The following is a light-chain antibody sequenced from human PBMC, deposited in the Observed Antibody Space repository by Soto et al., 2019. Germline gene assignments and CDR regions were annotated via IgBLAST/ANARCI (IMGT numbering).Light chain of an antibody. Sequence: EIVMTQSPATLSVSPGERATISCRASQSVRSNLAWYQQKPGQSPRLLIYGASTRATGIPARFSGSGSGTQFTLTISSLQSEDFAVYYCQQYNNWPPAWAFGKGTKVDIK. V-gene: IGKV3-15*01. CDR3: QQYNNWPPAWA. CDR2: GAS. J-gene: IGKJ1*01. CDR1: QSVRSN.